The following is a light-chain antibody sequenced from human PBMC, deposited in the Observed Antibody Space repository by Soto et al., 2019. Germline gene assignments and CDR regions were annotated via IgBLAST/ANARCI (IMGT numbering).Light chain of an antibody. CDR2: DVN. CDR3: CSYADNYTVI. J-gene: IGLJ2*01. Sequence: QSALTQPRSVSESPGQPVTISCTGTSSDVGGYDYVSWYQQHPGKAPKLIIYDVNKRPSGVPDRFSGSKSGNTASLTISGLQAADEADYHCCSYADNYTVIFGGGTKLTVL. V-gene: IGLV2-11*01. CDR1: SSDVGGYDY.